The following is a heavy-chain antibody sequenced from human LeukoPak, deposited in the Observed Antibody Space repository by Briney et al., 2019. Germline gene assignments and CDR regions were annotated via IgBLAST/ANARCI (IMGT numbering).Heavy chain of an antibody. CDR1: GFTLSTYW. Sequence: GGSLRLSCAASGFTLSTYWMYWYRQASGKGLEWVGNINQDASEINYVDSVRGRFTISRDNAKNSLHLQMNSLRAEDTAVYYCATDRDNSDWQKRFDSWGQGTLVTVSS. V-gene: IGHV3-7*01. D-gene: IGHD2-21*02. CDR2: INQDASEI. CDR3: ATDRDNSDWQKRFDS. J-gene: IGHJ4*02.